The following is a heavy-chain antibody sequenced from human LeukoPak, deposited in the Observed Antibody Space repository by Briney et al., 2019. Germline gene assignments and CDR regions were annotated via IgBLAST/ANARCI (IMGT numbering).Heavy chain of an antibody. D-gene: IGHD4-23*01. V-gene: IGHV4-39*07. CDR1: GGSISSSSYY. CDR2: IYYSGST. J-gene: IGHJ4*02. Sequence: SETLSFTCTVSGGSISSSSYYWGWIRQPPEKGLEWIGSIYYSGSTYYNPSLKSRVTISVDTSKNQFSLKLSSVTAADTAVYYCAREGRWYLKPFDYWGQGTLVTVSS. CDR3: AREGRWYLKPFDY.